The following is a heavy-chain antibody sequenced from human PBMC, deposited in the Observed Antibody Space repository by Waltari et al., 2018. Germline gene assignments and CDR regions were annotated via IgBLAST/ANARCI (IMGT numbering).Heavy chain of an antibody. V-gene: IGHV4-4*07. CDR3: ARGELSIFGGSGPNWFDP. J-gene: IGHJ5*02. D-gene: IGHD3-3*01. CDR1: GGSISSYY. CDR2: IYTSGST. Sequence: QVQLQESGPGLVKPSETLSLTCTVSGGSISSYYWRWIRQPAGQGLEWIGRIYTSGSTNYNPSLKSRVTMSVDTSKNQFSLKLSSVTAADTAVYYCARGELSIFGGSGPNWFDPWGQGTLVTVSS.